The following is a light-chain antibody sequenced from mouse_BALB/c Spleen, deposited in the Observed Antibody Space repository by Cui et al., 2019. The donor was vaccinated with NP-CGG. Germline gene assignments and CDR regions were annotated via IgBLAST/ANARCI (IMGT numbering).Light chain of an antibody. J-gene: IGLJ1*01. CDR2: GTN. V-gene: IGLV1*01. CDR3: ALWYSNHWV. Sequence: ILTQESALTTSPGETVTLTCRSSTGTVTTNNYANWVQEKPDHLFTGLIGGTNNRAPGVPARFSGSLIGDKAALTITGAQTEDEAIYFCALWYSNHWVFGGGTKLTAL. CDR1: TGTVTTNNY.